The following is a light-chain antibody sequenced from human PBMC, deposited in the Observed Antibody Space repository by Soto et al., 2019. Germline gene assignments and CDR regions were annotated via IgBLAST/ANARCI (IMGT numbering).Light chain of an antibody. CDR1: RSDVGGYNY. CDR3: SSYTSSSTGV. V-gene: IGLV2-14*01. CDR2: DVS. Sequence: QSALTQPASVSGSPGQSITISCTGTRSDVGGYNYVSWYQQHPGKAPKLMIYDVSNRPSGVSNRFSGSKSGNTASLTISGLQAEDEADYSCSSYTSSSTGVFGGGTKLTVL. J-gene: IGLJ2*01.